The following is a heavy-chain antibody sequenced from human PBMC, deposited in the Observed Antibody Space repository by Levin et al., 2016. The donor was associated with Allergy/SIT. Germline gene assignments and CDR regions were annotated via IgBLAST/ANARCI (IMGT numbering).Heavy chain of an antibody. CDR2: ISHSGGT. V-gene: IGHV4-34*01. CDR1: GESFSYYY. CDR3: ATHRVGARAFDL. Sequence: SETLSLTCAVYGESFSYYYWSWIRQPPGKGLEWIGEISHSGGTKYNPSLKSRVTISADTSKNQFSLNMRSVTAADTAVYYCATHRVGARAFDLWGQGTLVTVSS. D-gene: IGHD1-26*01. J-gene: IGHJ3*01.